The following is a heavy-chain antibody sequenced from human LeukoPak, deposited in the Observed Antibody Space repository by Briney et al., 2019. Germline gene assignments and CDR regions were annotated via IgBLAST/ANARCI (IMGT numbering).Heavy chain of an antibody. V-gene: IGHV1-69*13. CDR1: GGTFSSYG. CDR3: ARTYYGDSDRWFDP. J-gene: IGHJ5*02. Sequence: SVKVSCKASGGTFSSYGISWVRQAPGQGLEWMGVIIPIFGTANYAQKFQGRVTITADESTTTAYMELSGLRSEDTAVFYCARTYYGDSDRWFDPWGQGTLVTVSS. CDR2: IIPIFGTA. D-gene: IGHD4-17*01.